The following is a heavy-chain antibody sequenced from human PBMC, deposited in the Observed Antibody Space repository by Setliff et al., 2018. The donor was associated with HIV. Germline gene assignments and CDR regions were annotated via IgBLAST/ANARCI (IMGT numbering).Heavy chain of an antibody. D-gene: IGHD2-21*02. Sequence: SETLFLTCTVSGGSISGYYWSWIRQPPGKGLEWIGYIYTSGSTNYNPSLKNRVTISVDTSKNTFSLKLSSVAAADTAVYYCAICGGDCYSLDYWGQGTLVTVSS. CDR3: AICGGDCYSLDY. CDR2: IYTSGST. J-gene: IGHJ4*02. CDR1: GGSISGYY. V-gene: IGHV4-4*08.